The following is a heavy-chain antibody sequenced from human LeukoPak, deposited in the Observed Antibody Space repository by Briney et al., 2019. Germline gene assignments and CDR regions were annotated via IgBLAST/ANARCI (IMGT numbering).Heavy chain of an antibody. V-gene: IGHV1-69*04. J-gene: IGHJ4*02. Sequence: SVKVSCKASGGTFSSYAISWVRQAPGQGLEWMGRIIPILGIANYAQKFQGRVTITADKSTSTAYMELSSLRSEDTAVYYCAVTIFGVVISFDYWGQGTLSPSPQ. CDR2: IIPILGIA. D-gene: IGHD3-3*01. CDR1: GGTFSSYA. CDR3: AVTIFGVVISFDY.